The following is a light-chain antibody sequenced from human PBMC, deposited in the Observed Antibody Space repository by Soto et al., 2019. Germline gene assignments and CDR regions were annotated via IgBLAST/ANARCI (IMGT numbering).Light chain of an antibody. J-gene: IGLJ2*01. V-gene: IGLV2-11*01. CDR2: DVS. CDR1: SSDVGGYNL. Sequence: QSALTQPRSVSGSPGQSVTISCTGTSSDVGGYNLVSWYQQHPGKAPKLMIYDVSERPLGVPDRFSGSKSGNTASLTISGLQAEDEADYYCCSYAGSYTLVFGGGTKVTVL. CDR3: CSYAGSYTLV.